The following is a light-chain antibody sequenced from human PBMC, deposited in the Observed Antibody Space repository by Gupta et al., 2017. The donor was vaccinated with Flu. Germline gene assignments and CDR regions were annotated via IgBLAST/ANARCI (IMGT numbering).Light chain of an antibody. CDR3: QQHYEWLRT. CDR2: SAS. V-gene: IGKV3-15*01. Sequence: IEMTQSQATLSVSPGERATLSCRASQNIGNNVAWYQQKPGQAPRLLIYSASTRAPTTPGRFSGRGAGTEISLTISSLQSEDFAVYYCQQHYEWLRTFGQGTQVDIK. CDR1: QNIGNN. J-gene: IGKJ2*01.